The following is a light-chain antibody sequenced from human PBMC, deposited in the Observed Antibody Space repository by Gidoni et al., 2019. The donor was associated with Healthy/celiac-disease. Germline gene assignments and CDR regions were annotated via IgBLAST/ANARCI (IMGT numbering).Light chain of an antibody. J-gene: IGKJ1*01. CDR2: GAS. Sequence: EIVMTQSPATLSVSPGERATLSCRASQSVSSNLAWYQQKPGQALRLLIYGASTRATGIPARFSGSGSGTEFTLTISSLQSEDFAVYYCQQYNNWPWTFXQXTKVEIK. V-gene: IGKV3D-15*01. CDR3: QQYNNWPWT. CDR1: QSVSSN.